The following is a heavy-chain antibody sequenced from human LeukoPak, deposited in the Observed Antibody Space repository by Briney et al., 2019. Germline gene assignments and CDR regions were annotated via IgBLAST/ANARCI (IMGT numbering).Heavy chain of an antibody. V-gene: IGHV1-2*02. CDR3: ARSQGGAYSYGTDY. D-gene: IGHD5-18*01. CDR1: GYTFTGYY. Sequence: ASVKVSCKASGYTFTGYYMHWVRQAPGQGLEWMGWINPNSGGTNYAQKFQGRVSMTRDTSTSTVYMELSSLRSEDTAVYYCARSQGGAYSYGTDYWGQGTLVTVSS. J-gene: IGHJ4*02. CDR2: INPNSGGT.